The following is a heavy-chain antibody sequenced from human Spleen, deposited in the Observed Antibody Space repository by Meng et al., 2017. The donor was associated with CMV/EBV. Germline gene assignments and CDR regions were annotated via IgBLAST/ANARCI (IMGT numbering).Heavy chain of an antibody. CDR2: ISYNGDSK. CDR3: ARSDCSTTSCSHYFDS. J-gene: IGHJ4*02. CDR1: GFTFSAYA. Sequence: GESLKISCTASGFTFSAYALHWVRQAPGKGPEWVALISYNGDSKYNADSVKGRFTISRDNSKNTPYLQMNSLRAEDTAVYYCARSDCSTTSCSHYFDSWGQGTLVTVSS. D-gene: IGHD2-2*01. V-gene: IGHV3-30*04.